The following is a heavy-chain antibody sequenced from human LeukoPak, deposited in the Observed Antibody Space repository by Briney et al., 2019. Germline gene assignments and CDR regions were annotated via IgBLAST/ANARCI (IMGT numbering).Heavy chain of an antibody. V-gene: IGHV3-23*01. CDR3: AKEGIAVASNYYYYYGMDV. CDR1: GFTFSSYA. D-gene: IGHD6-19*01. J-gene: IGHJ6*02. CDR2: ISGSGGST. Sequence: GGSLRLSCAASGFTFSSYAMSWVRQAPGKGLEWVSAISGSGGSTYYADSVKGRFTISRDNSKNTLYLQMNSLRAEDTAVYYCAKEGIAVASNYYYYYGMDVWGQGTTVTVSS.